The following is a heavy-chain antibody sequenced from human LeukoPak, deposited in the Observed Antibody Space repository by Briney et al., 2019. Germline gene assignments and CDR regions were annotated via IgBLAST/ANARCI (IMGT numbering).Heavy chain of an antibody. Sequence: PSETLSLTCTVSGGSISSSSYYWGWIRQPPGKGLEWIGSIYYSGSTYYNPPLKSRVTISVDTSKNQFSLKLSSVTAADTAVYYCARGRGYSYGPLYYFDYWGQGTLVTVSS. V-gene: IGHV4-39*01. CDR1: GGSISSSSYY. D-gene: IGHD5-18*01. J-gene: IGHJ4*02. CDR3: ARGRGYSYGPLYYFDY. CDR2: IYYSGST.